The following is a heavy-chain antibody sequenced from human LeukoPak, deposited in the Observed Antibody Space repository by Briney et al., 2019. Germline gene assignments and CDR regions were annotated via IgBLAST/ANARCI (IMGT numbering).Heavy chain of an antibody. Sequence: PGGSLRLSCAASGFTFTSYAMSWVRQAPGKGLEWVSTISSSNGGTYYADSVKGRFTISRDHSKNTLFLQMSSLKAEDTAVYYCARRMSTSWASDYWGQGTLVTVSS. D-gene: IGHD6-13*01. CDR2: ISSSNGGT. CDR3: ARRMSTSWASDY. J-gene: IGHJ4*02. CDR1: GFTFTSYA. V-gene: IGHV3-23*01.